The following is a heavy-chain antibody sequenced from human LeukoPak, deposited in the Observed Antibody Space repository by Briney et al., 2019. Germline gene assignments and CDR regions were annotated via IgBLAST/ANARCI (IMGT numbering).Heavy chain of an antibody. Sequence: PSETLSLTCTVSGGSISSHYWSWIRQPPGKGLEWIGSTYYSGSTNYNPSLKSRVTISVDTSKNQFSVKPSSVTAAETAVYYCARHFDYWGQGTLVTVSS. CDR3: ARHFDY. CDR1: GGSISSHY. V-gene: IGHV4-59*08. J-gene: IGHJ4*02. CDR2: TYYSGST.